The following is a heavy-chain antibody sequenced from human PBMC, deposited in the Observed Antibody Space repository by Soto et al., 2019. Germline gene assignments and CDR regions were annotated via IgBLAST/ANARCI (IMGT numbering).Heavy chain of an antibody. CDR1: GGTFSSYA. CDR2: IIPIFGTA. V-gene: IGHV1-69*12. D-gene: IGHD2-21*02. CDR3: AGAYCGGDCYSPYYYGMDV. J-gene: IGHJ6*02. Sequence: QVQLVQSGAEVKKPGSSVKVSCKASGGTFSSYAISWVRQAPGQGLEWMGGIIPIFGTANYAQKFQGRVTLTADEFTSTAYIELSSLRSEDMAVYYCAGAYCGGDCYSPYYYGMDVWGQGTTVTVSS.